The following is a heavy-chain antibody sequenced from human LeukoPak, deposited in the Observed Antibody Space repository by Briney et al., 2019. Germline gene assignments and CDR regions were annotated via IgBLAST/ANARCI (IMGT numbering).Heavy chain of an antibody. CDR3: AREEGGYFDY. CDR1: GFTFDDYA. J-gene: IGHJ4*02. V-gene: IGHV3-43*02. Sequence: PGGSLRLSCAASGFTFDDYAMHWVRQAPGKGLEWVSLISGDGGSTYYADSVKGRFTISRDNAKNSLYLQMSSLRAEDTALYYCAREEGGYFDYWGQGTLVTVSS. D-gene: IGHD3-16*01. CDR2: ISGDGGST.